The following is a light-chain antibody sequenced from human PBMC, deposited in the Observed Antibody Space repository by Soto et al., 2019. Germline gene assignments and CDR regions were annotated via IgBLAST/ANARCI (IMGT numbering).Light chain of an antibody. Sequence: QSALTQPASVSGSPGQSITISCTGTSSDVGGYNYVSWYQQHPGKAPKLMIYDVSNRPSGVSNRFSGSKSGNTASLTISGLQAEDEADYYCSSYTSSSLLFGGGTKVNVL. J-gene: IGLJ2*01. V-gene: IGLV2-14*01. CDR3: SSYTSSSLL. CDR2: DVS. CDR1: SSDVGGYNY.